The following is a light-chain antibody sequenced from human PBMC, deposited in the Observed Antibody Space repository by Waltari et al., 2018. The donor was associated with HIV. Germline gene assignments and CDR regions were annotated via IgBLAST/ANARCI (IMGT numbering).Light chain of an antibody. CDR3: QHFGSASIT. CDR2: SAS. CDR1: QSITSTY. J-gene: IGKJ5*01. Sequence: ILLTRSQGTLSLSPGQRATLPCRASQSITSTYLAWHQQKPDQAPRLLINSASNTATGIPDRFSGSGSGTDFTLTIGRLEAEDFAVYYCQHFGSASITFGQGTRLEIK. V-gene: IGKV3-20*01.